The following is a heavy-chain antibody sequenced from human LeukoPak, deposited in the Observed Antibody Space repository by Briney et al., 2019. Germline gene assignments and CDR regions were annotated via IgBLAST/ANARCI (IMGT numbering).Heavy chain of an antibody. CDR2: FDPEDGET. CDR3: ATAGPYLSGYLRE. Sequence: GASVKVSCKVSGYTLTELPMHWVRQAPGKGLEWMGGFDPEDGETIYAQKFQGRVTMTEDTSTDTAYMELSSLRSEDTAVYYCATAGPYLSGYLREWGQGTLVTVSS. D-gene: IGHD3-22*01. V-gene: IGHV1-24*01. J-gene: IGHJ4*02. CDR1: GYTLTELP.